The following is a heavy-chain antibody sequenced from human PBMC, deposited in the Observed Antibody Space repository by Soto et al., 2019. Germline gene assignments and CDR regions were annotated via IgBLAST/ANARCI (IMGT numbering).Heavy chain of an antibody. J-gene: IGHJ4*02. CDR1: GYTFTGYG. V-gene: IGHV1-18*01. CDR2: ISVYNGNT. D-gene: IGHD4-4*01. CDR3: ARWGLYSQSVRSVDS. Sequence: QVQLVQSGAEVKSPGASVKVSCKASGYTFTGYGISWVRQAPGQGLEWLGGISVYNGNTKYAKKVLGRVAMTTDTSTGTAYMELRSLRSDDTAVYYCARWGLYSQSVRSVDSWGQGTLFTVSS.